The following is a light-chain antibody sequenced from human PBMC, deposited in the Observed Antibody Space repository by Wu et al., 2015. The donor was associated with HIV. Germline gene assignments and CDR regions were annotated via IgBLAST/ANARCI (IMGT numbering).Light chain of an antibody. CDR1: QTISNW. Sequence: DIQMTQSPSTLSASVGDRVTITCRASQTISNWLAWYQQKPGKAPKLLIYKASSLESGVPARFSGSGSGTDFTLTISRLEPEDFAVYSCQQYGSSPPTFGQGTKVEVK. CDR2: KAS. V-gene: IGKV1-5*03. J-gene: IGKJ1*01. CDR3: QQYGSSPPT.